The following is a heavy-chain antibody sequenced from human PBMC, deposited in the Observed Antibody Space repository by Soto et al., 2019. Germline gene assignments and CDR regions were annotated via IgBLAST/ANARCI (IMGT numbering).Heavy chain of an antibody. D-gene: IGHD2-15*01. V-gene: IGHV4-31*03. CDR3: ARDRLVCSGGSCYPDAFDI. J-gene: IGHJ3*02. CDR2: IYYSGST. Sequence: SETLSLTCTVSGGSISSGGYYWSWIRQHPGKGLEWIGYIYYSGSTYYNPSLKSRVTISVDTSKNQFFLKLSSVTAADTAVYYCARDRLVCSGGSCYPDAFDIWGQGTMVTVSS. CDR1: GGSISSGGYY.